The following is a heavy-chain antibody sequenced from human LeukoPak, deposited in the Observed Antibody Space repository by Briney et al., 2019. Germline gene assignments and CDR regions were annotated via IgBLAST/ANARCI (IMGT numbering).Heavy chain of an antibody. CDR2: IIPIFGTA. D-gene: IGHD5/OR15-5a*01. Sequence: SVKVSCKASGGTFSSYAISWVRQAPGQGLEWMGAIIPIFGTANYAQKFQGRVTITADKSTSTAYMELSSLRSGDTAVYYCARARDGQVFYYYGMDVWGKETTVTVSS. CDR1: GGTFSSYA. CDR3: ARARDGQVFYYYGMDV. J-gene: IGHJ6*04. V-gene: IGHV1-69*06.